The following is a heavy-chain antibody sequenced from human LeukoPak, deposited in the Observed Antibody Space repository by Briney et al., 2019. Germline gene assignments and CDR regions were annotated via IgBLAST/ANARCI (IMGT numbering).Heavy chain of an antibody. CDR3: AKGSWELTRHFDY. Sequence: ASVKVSCKASGGTFSSYAISWVRQAPGQGLEWMGGIIPIFGTANYAQKFQGRVTITTDESTSTAYMELSSLRSEDTAVYYCAKGSWELTRHFDYWGQGTLVTVSS. CDR1: GGTFSSYA. D-gene: IGHD1-26*01. V-gene: IGHV1-69*05. CDR2: IIPIFGTA. J-gene: IGHJ4*02.